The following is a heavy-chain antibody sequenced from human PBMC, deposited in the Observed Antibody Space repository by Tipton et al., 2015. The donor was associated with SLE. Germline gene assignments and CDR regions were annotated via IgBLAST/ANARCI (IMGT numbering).Heavy chain of an antibody. J-gene: IGHJ5*02. CDR1: GFTFSSYS. CDR3: ARDCGYYDSSGYPA. CDR2: ISSSSSYI. Sequence: SLRLSCAASGFTFSSYSMNRVRQAPGKGLEWVSSISSSSSYIYYADSVKGRFTISRDNAKNSLYLQMNSLRAEDTAVYYCARDCGYYDSSGYPAWGQGTLVTVSS. V-gene: IGHV3-21*01. D-gene: IGHD3-22*01.